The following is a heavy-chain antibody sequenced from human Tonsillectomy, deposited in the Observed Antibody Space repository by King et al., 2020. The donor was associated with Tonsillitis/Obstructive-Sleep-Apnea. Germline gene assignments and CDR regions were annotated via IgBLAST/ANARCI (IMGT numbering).Heavy chain of an antibody. V-gene: IGHV4-31*03. Sequence: VQLQESGPGLVKPSQTLSLTCTVSGGSISSGGYYWTWIRQHPAKGLEWIGYIYYSGSTYYNPSLKSRVTISVHTSKNQFSLKLSSVTAADTAVYYCASPLETASVGAFAFDIWGQGTMVTVSS. CDR2: IYYSGST. D-gene: IGHD5-18*01. J-gene: IGHJ3*02. CDR1: GGSISSGGYY. CDR3: ASPLETASVGAFAFDI.